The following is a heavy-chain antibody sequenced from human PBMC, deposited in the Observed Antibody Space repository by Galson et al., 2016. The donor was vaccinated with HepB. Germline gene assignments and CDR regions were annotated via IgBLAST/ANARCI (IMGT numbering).Heavy chain of an antibody. CDR1: GDSITTENYY. J-gene: IGHJ4*02. CDR3: ARGRNGHNDFDS. D-gene: IGHD5-24*01. Sequence: TLSLTCSVSGDSITTENYYWNWLRQPAGGGLEWIGRIYGSGTTYNNPSLNSRVTMSLDRYSNQFSLNMISMTAADSAVYYCARGRNGHNDFDSWGQGTLVTVSS. CDR2: IYGSGTT. V-gene: IGHV4-61*02.